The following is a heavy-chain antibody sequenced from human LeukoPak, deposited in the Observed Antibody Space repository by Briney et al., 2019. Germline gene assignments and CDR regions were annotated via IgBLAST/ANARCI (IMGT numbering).Heavy chain of an antibody. CDR1: GFTFSSYE. V-gene: IGHV3-48*03. CDR2: ISADGSII. CDR3: ARGVY. Sequence: SGGSLRLSCAVSGFTFSSYEMNWVRQTPGKGLEWVSYISADGSIIYYADSVKGRFTISRDNAKNSLYLQMSSLRAEDTAIYYCARGVYRGQGTLVTVSS. J-gene: IGHJ4*02.